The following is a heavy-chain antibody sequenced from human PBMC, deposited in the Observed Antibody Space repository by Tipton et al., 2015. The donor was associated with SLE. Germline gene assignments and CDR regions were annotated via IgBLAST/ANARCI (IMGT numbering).Heavy chain of an antibody. J-gene: IGHJ3*02. CDR2: IYTSGST. CDR1: GGSISSGSYY. D-gene: IGHD3-10*01. Sequence: LRLSCTVSGGSISSGSYYWSWIRQPAGKGLEWIGHIYTSGSTNYNPSLKSRVTMSVDTSKNQFSLKLSSVTAADTAVYYCARDAFRGAFDIWGQGTMVTVSS. CDR3: ARDAFRGAFDI. V-gene: IGHV4-61*09.